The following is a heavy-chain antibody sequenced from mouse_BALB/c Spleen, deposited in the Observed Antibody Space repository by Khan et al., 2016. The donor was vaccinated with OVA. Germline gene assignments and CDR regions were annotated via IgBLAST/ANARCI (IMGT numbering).Heavy chain of an antibody. D-gene: IGHD2-10*01. J-gene: IGHJ4*01. CDR2: INTYTGEP. CDR3: ARPPYSTYTLGH. Sequence: QIQLVQSGPELKKPGETVKISCKASGYTFTNYGMNWVKQSPGKALKWMGWINTYTGEPTYADDFKGRFAFSLETSARTAYLQINNLKNEDTATYVCARPPYSTYTLGHWGQGTAVTVSS. CDR1: GYTFTNYG. V-gene: IGHV9-3-1*01.